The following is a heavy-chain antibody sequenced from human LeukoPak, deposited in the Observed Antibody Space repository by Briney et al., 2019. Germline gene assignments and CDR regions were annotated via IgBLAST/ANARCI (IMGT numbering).Heavy chain of an antibody. J-gene: IGHJ5*02. V-gene: IGHV4-4*07. CDR2: IYTSGST. Sequence: SETLSPTCTVSGGSISSYYWSWIRQPAGKGLEWIGRIYTSGSTNCNPSLKSRVTMSVDTSKNQFSLKLSSVTAADTAVYYCARDHGSGWYGGWFDPWGQGTLVTVSS. D-gene: IGHD6-19*01. CDR1: GGSISSYY. CDR3: ARDHGSGWYGGWFDP.